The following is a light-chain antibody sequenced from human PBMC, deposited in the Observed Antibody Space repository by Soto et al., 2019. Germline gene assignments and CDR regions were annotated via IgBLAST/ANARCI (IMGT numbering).Light chain of an antibody. Sequence: QSVLTQPPSASGTPGQRVTISCSVSSSNIGSNTVNWYQQLPGTAPKLLIYSNNQRPSGVPDRFSGSKSGTSASLAISGLQSEDEADYYCSSYTSSSTLFGNGTRSPS. J-gene: IGLJ1*01. CDR2: SNN. CDR3: SSYTSSSTL. V-gene: IGLV1-44*01. CDR1: SSNIGSNT.